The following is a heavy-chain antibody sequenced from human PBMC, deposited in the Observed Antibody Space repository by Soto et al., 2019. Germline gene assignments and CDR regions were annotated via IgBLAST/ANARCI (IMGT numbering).Heavy chain of an antibody. CDR2: IYYSGST. D-gene: IGHD3-3*01. J-gene: IGHJ6*03. V-gene: IGHV4-59*08. Sequence: IRQPPGKGLEWIGYIYYSGSTNYNPSLKSRVTISVDTSKNQFSLKLSSVTAADTAVYYCARRRVTIFGVGPPPSSYVDYYYMDVWGKGTTVTVSS. CDR3: ARRRVTIFGVGPPPSSYVDYYYMDV.